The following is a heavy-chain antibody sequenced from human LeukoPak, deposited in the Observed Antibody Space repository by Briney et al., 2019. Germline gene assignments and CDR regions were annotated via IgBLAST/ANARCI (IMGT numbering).Heavy chain of an antibody. J-gene: IGHJ6*03. D-gene: IGHD3-22*01. CDR2: INPNSGGT. Sequence: ASVKVSCKASGYTFTGYYMHWVRQAPGQGLEWMGWINPNSGGTNYAQKFQGRVTMTRDTPISTAYMELSRLRSDDTAVYYCARNYYDSSGYDYYYYYMDVWGKGTTVTVSS. CDR1: GYTFTGYY. CDR3: ARNYYDSSGYDYYYYYMDV. V-gene: IGHV1-2*02.